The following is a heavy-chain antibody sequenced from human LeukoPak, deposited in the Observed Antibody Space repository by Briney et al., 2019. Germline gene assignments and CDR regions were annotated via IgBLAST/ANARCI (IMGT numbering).Heavy chain of an antibody. CDR2: IYYSGST. V-gene: IGHV4-59*12. CDR1: GGSISSYY. D-gene: IGHD3-10*01. Sequence: SETLSLTCTVSGGSISSYYWSWIRQPPGKGLEWIGYIYYSGSTNYNPSLKSRVTMSVDTSKNQFSLKLSSVTAVDTAVYYCARGDYGSGSYSYFDYWGQGTLVTVSS. J-gene: IGHJ4*02. CDR3: ARGDYGSGSYSYFDY.